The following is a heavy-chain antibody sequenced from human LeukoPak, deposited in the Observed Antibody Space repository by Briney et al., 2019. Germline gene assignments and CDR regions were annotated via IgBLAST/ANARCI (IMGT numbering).Heavy chain of an antibody. D-gene: IGHD2-15*01. CDR1: GFSFSNYV. CDR2: IMPNGETR. Sequence: PGGSLRLSCAASGFSFSNYVMHWVRQAPGKGLEYVSAIMPNGETRGYANSMKGRFTISRDNSKNTLYLQMGSLRAEDMAIYYCARDRDGGSAFDIWGQGTLVTVSS. V-gene: IGHV3-64*01. J-gene: IGHJ3*02. CDR3: ARDRDGGSAFDI.